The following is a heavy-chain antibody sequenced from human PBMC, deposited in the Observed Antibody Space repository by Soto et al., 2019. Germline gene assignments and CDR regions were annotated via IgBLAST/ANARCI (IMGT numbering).Heavy chain of an antibody. J-gene: IGHJ1*01. CDR2: IIPIFGTA. CDR3: ARGGPSVVVVAAIDEYFQR. V-gene: IGHV1-69*01. D-gene: IGHD2-15*01. Sequence: QVQLVQSGAEVKKPGSSVKVSCKASGGTFSSYAISWVRQAPGQGLEWMGGIIPIFGTANYAQKFQGRVTITADESTSTAYMELSSLRSEDTVVYYCARGGPSVVVVAAIDEYFQRWGQGTLVTVSS. CDR1: GGTFSSYA.